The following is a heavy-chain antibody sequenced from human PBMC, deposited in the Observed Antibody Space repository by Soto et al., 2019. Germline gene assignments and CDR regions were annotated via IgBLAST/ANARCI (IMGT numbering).Heavy chain of an antibody. Sequence: EVQLVESGGGLVQPGGSLRLSCAASGLTFSSYEMNWVRQAPGKGLEWVSYISRSGSTINYADSVKGRVTISRDNAKNSLYLQMNSLRAEDTAVYYCARDGRIRRPDWYFDLWGRGTLVTVSS. CDR2: ISRSGSTI. D-gene: IGHD2-15*01. CDR1: GLTFSSYE. CDR3: ARDGRIRRPDWYFDL. J-gene: IGHJ2*01. V-gene: IGHV3-48*03.